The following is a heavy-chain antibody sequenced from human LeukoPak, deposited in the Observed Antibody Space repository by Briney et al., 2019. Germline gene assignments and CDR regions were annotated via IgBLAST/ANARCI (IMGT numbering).Heavy chain of an antibody. Sequence: SETLSLTCAVSGYSISSGYYWGWIRQPPGKGLEWIGSIYHSGSTYYNPSLKSRVTISVDTSKSQFSLKLSSVTAADTAVYYCARHGRITIFPDYWGQGTLVTVSS. CDR3: ARHGRITIFPDY. CDR1: GYSISSGYY. CDR2: IYHSGST. D-gene: IGHD3-3*01. V-gene: IGHV4-38-2*01. J-gene: IGHJ4*02.